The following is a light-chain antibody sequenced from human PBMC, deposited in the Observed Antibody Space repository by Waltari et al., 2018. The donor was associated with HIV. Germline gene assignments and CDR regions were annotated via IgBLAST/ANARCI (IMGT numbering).Light chain of an antibody. CDR3: CAYAGSTTYVI. CDR2: EVS. CDR1: SSDVAGYNL. Sequence: QSALTQPASVSGSPGQSLTLPCTGTSSDVAGYNLVSCYQQHPGKAPKLMIYEVSKRPSGVSNRFSGSKSGNTASLTISGLQAEDEADYFCCAYAGSTTYVIFGGGTKLTVL. J-gene: IGLJ2*01. V-gene: IGLV2-23*02.